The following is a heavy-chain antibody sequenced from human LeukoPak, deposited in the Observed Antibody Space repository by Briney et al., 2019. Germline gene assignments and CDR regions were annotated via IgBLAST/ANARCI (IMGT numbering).Heavy chain of an antibody. CDR2: ISYDGSNK. J-gene: IGHJ4*02. Sequence: HAGGSLRLSCAASGFTFSSYGMHWVRQAPGKGLEWVAVISYDGSNKYYADSVKGRFTISRDNSKNTLYLQMNSLRAEDTAVYYCAKDGVERERTDYYFDYWGQGTLVTVSS. CDR1: GFTFSSYG. D-gene: IGHD1-26*01. CDR3: AKDGVERERTDYYFDY. V-gene: IGHV3-30*19.